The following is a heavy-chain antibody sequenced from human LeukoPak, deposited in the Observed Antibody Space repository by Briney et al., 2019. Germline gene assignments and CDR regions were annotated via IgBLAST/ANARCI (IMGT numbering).Heavy chain of an antibody. CDR2: INHSGST. CDR3: ARSAVVVVVGRLSSPLPKKNYYMDV. CDR1: GGSFSGYY. V-gene: IGHV4-34*01. D-gene: IGHD2-15*01. J-gene: IGHJ6*03. Sequence: MPSETLSLTCAVYGGSFSGYYWSWIRQPPGKGLEWIGEINHSGSTNYNPSLKRRDTISVETSKNQFSLKQRSGPAADRGVVYWARSAVVVVVGRLSSPLPKKNYYMDVWGKGTTLTVSS.